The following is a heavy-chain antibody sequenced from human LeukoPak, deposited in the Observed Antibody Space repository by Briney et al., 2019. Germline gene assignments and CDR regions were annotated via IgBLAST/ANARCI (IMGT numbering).Heavy chain of an antibody. CDR1: GFTFSSYA. CDR2: ISGSGGST. D-gene: IGHD3-22*01. V-gene: IGHV3-23*01. CDR3: AIATYYYDSSGRTSDY. J-gene: IGHJ4*02. Sequence: PGGSLRLSCAASGFTFSSYAMSWVRQAPGKGLEWVSAISGSGGSTYYADSVKGRFTISRDNSKNTLYLQMNSLRAEDTAVYYCAIATYYYDSSGRTSDYRGQGTLVTVSS.